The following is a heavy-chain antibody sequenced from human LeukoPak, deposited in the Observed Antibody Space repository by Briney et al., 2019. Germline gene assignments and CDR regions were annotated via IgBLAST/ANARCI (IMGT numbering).Heavy chain of an antibody. CDR3: ARYMRDDFGGNGFDP. Sequence: SSETLSLTCSVSGGSIIRYYWSWIRQPPGKGLEWIGYIYYSGSTNYNPSLKSRVTISEDTSKNHFSLNLSSVTAADTAVYYCARYMRDDFGGNGFDPWGQGTLVTVSS. J-gene: IGHJ5*02. V-gene: IGHV4-59*01. CDR1: GGSIIRYY. D-gene: IGHD4-23*01. CDR2: IYYSGST.